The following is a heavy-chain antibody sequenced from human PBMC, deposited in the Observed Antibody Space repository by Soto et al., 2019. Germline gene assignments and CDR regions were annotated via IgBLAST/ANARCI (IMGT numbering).Heavy chain of an antibody. J-gene: IGHJ6*02. CDR2: IYPGDSDT. V-gene: IGHV5-51*01. CDR3: ARNKVGATPRRGMDV. Sequence: PGESLKISCKGSGYSFTSYWIGWVRQMPGKGLEWMGIIYPGDSDTRYSPSFQGQVTISADKSISTAYLQWSSLKAADTAVYYCARNKVGATPRRGMDVWGQGTTVTVSS. CDR1: GYSFTSYW. D-gene: IGHD1-26*01.